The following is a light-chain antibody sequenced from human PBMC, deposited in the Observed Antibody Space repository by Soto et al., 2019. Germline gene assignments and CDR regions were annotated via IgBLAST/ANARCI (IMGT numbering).Light chain of an antibody. J-gene: IGLJ1*01. CDR1: SSDVGGYNY. Sequence: QSALTQPASVSGSPGQSITISCTGTSSDVGGYNYVSWYQQYPGKAPKLMIFDVSYRPSGVSNRFSGSKSGNTASLTISGLQAEDEADYYCSSYTSSSSNVFGPGTKLTVL. CDR2: DVS. CDR3: SSYTSSSSNV. V-gene: IGLV2-14*01.